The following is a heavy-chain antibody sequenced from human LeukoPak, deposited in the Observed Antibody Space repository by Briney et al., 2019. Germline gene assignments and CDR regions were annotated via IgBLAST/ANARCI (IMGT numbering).Heavy chain of an antibody. CDR1: GGTFSSYA. V-gene: IGHV1-69*13. J-gene: IGHJ5*02. CDR3: AREGLGSCSSTSCHNWFDP. D-gene: IGHD2-2*01. CDR2: IIPIFGTT. Sequence: SVKVSCKASGGTFSSYAISWVRQAPGQGLEWMGGIIPIFGTTNYAQKFQGRVTITADESTSTAYMELSSLRSEDTAVYYCAREGLGSCSSTSCHNWFDPWGQRTLVTVSS.